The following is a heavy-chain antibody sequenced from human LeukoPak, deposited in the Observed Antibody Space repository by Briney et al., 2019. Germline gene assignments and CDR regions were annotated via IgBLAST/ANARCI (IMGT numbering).Heavy chain of an antibody. CDR1: GFTVSSNY. CDR3: ARGRLGGHFDY. V-gene: IGHV3-53*01. Sequence: SGGSLRLSCAASGFTVSSNYMSWVRQAPGRGLEWVSVIYSSDSTYYADSVKGRFTISRDNSKNTLHLQMNSLRAEDTAVYYCARGRLGGHFDYWGQGTLVTVSS. CDR2: IYSSDST. D-gene: IGHD4-23*01. J-gene: IGHJ4*02.